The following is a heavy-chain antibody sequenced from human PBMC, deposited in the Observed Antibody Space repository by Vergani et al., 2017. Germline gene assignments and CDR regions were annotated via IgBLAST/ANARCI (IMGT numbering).Heavy chain of an antibody. Sequence: EVQLVQSGAEVKKPGASLTISCQGSGYSITNYWIAWVRQRPGKGLEWMGIIYAGDSDVRYSPSFQGQVTMSVDKSLSTAYLQSSSLKASDTATYYCAKTHDFSNLYSSYNWFDPWGQGTQVTVSS. CDR3: AKTHDFSNLYSSYNWFDP. CDR1: GYSITNYW. V-gene: IGHV5-51*03. CDR2: IYAGDSDV. J-gene: IGHJ5*02. D-gene: IGHD3-3*01.